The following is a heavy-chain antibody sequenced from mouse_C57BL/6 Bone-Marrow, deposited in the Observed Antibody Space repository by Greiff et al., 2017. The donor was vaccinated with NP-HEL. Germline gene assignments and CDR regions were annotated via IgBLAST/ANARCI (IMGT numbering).Heavy chain of an antibody. CDR2: SRNKANDYTT. CDR1: GFTFSDFY. V-gene: IGHV7-1*01. Sequence: EVQRVESGGGLVQSGRSLRLSCATSGFTFSDFYMEWVRQAPGKGLEWIAASRNKANDYTTEYSASVKGRVIVSRDTSQSILYLQMNALRAEDTAIYYCARDLGGYWGQGTTLTVSS. CDR3: ARDLGGY. J-gene: IGHJ2*01. D-gene: IGHD3-3*01.